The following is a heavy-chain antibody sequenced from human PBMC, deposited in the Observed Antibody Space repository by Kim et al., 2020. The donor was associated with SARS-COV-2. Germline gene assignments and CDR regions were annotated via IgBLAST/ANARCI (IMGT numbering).Heavy chain of an antibody. J-gene: IGHJ4*02. CDR3: AFFGISVTGPFDY. CDR1: GGSFRNYY. CDR2: IIHSGGT. D-gene: IGHD6-19*01. V-gene: IGHV4-34*12. Sequence: SETLSLTCAVYGGSFRNYYWTWIRQPPGKGLEWIGEIIHSGGTNYNPSLKSRVTISIDTPENQVSLKLTSVTAADTAVYYCAFFGISVTGPFDYRGQGTLVTVSS.